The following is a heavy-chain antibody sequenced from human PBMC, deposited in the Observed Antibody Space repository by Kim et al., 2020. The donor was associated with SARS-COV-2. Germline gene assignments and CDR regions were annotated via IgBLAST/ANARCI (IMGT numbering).Heavy chain of an antibody. CDR1: GGSFSGYY. V-gene: IGHV4-34*01. Sequence: SETLSLTCAVYGGSFSGYYWSWIRQPPGKGLEWIGEINHSGSTNYNPSLKSRVTISVDTSKNQFSLKLSSVTAADTAVYYCARSSTVITFDYWGQGTLVT. CDR2: INHSGST. CDR3: ARSSTVITFDY. J-gene: IGHJ4*02. D-gene: IGHD4-17*01.